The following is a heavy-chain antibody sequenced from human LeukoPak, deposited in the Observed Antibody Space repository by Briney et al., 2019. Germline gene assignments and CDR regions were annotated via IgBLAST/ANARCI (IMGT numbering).Heavy chain of an antibody. CDR1: GGSISSGDYS. J-gene: IGHJ6*02. V-gene: IGHV4-30-2*01. CDR3: ARLPMVRGVIITDYYYGMDV. CDR2: ICHSGST. D-gene: IGHD3-10*01. Sequence: PSETLSLTCAVSGGSISSGDYSWSWIRQPPGKGLEWIGYICHSGSTYYNPSLKSRVTISVDRSKNQFSLKLRSVTAADTAVYYCARLPMVRGVIITDYYYGMDVWGQGTTVTVSS.